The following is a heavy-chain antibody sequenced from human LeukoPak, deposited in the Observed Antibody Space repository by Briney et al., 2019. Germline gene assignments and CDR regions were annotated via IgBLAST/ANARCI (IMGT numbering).Heavy chain of an antibody. CDR2: IKSKTDGGTT. CDR3: TTGDYDILTGYYGG. Sequence: GGSLRLSCAASGFTFSNAWMSWVRQAPGKGLEWVGRIKSKTDGGTTDYAAPVKGRFTISRDDSKNTLYLQMNSLKTEDTAVYYCTTGDYDILTGYYGGWGQGTLVTVSS. J-gene: IGHJ4*02. CDR1: GFTFSNAW. V-gene: IGHV3-15*01. D-gene: IGHD3-9*01.